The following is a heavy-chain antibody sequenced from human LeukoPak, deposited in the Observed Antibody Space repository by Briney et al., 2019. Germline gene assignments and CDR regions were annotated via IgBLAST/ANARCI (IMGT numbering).Heavy chain of an antibody. V-gene: IGHV3-30*04. CDR2: ISYDGSNK. Sequence: GGSLRLSCAASGFTFSSYAMHWVRQAPGKGLEWVAVISYDGSNKYYADSVKGRFTISRDNSKNTLYLQMNSLRAEDTAVYYCARDNGSGENWFDPWGQGTLVTVSS. J-gene: IGHJ5*02. CDR1: GFTFSSYA. D-gene: IGHD3-10*01. CDR3: ARDNGSGENWFDP.